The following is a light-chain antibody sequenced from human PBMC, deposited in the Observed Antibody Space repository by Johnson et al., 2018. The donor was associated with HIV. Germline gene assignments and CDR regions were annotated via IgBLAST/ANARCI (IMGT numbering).Light chain of an antibody. J-gene: IGLJ1*01. CDR1: SSNIVNIY. V-gene: IGLV1-51*01. CDR2: DNN. Sequence: QSVLTQPPSVSAAPGQKVTISCSASSSNIVNIYISWYQHLPGTAPKLLIYDNNKGPSGIPDRFSGSKSGTSATLGITGLQPGDEADYYCGTWDSSLSAGGVFGTGTKVTVL. CDR3: GTWDSSLSAGGV.